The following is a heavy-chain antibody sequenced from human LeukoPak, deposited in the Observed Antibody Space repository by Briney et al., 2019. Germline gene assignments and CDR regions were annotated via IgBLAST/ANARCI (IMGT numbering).Heavy chain of an antibody. D-gene: IGHD3-10*01. V-gene: IGHV4-59*08. CDR3: ANLGGGSPMATPDY. CDR2: MSYSGNI. Sequence: SETLSLTCTVSGGSVSGYYCNWIRQPPGKGLEWIGYMSYSGNINYNPSLKSRVTISVDTSKNQFSLTLNSVTVADTAVYYCANLGGGSPMATPDYWGQGTLVTVSS. CDR1: GGSVSGYY. J-gene: IGHJ4*02.